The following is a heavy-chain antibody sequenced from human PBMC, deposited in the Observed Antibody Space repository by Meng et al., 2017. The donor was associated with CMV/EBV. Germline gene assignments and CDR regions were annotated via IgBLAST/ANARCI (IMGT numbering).Heavy chain of an antibody. CDR2: IRYDGSNK. J-gene: IGHJ4*02. CDR1: GFTFSSYG. CDR3: ANTTSQLLLLWDPPFDY. D-gene: IGHD2-2*01. Sequence: GESLKISCAASGFTFSSYGMHWVRQAPGKGLEWVAFIRYDGSNKYYADSVKGRFTISRDNSKNTLYLQMNSLSAEDTAVYYCANTTSQLLLLWDPPFDYWGQGTLVTVSS. V-gene: IGHV3-30*02.